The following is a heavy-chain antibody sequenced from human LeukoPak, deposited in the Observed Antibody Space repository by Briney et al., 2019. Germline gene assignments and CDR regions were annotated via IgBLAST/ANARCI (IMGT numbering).Heavy chain of an antibody. CDR1: GFTFSNAW. CDR3: ARRLEYSGSKGVFDY. Sequence: GGSLRLSCAASGFTFSNAWMSWVRQAPGKGLEWVSIIYSGGYTDYADSVKGRFTISRDNSKNTLDLQMNSLRAEDTAVYYCARRLEYSGSKGVFDYWGQGTLVTVSS. D-gene: IGHD1-26*01. CDR2: IYSGGYT. J-gene: IGHJ4*02. V-gene: IGHV3-66*01.